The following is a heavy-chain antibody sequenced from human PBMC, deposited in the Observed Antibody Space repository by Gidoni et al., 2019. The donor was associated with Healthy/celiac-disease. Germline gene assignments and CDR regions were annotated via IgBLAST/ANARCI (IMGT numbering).Heavy chain of an antibody. CDR1: GFTGSSYA. J-gene: IGHJ4*02. Sequence: QVQLVESGGGVVQPGRSLRLDCAASGFTGSSYAMHWVRQAPGKGLEWVAVISYEGSNKYYADSVKGRFPISSDNSKNTLYLQMNSLSAEDTAVYYCARDTRLVGATSLGYWGQGTLVTVSS. V-gene: IGHV3-30-3*01. CDR3: ARDTRLVGATSLGY. D-gene: IGHD1-26*01. CDR2: ISYEGSNK.